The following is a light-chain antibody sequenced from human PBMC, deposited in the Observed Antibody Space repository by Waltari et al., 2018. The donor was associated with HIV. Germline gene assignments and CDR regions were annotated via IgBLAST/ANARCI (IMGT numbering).Light chain of an antibody. CDR3: TSYTTTSTWV. CDR2: AVS. Sequence: QSALTQPASVSGSPGQSLTISCTGTDTDVGTYNYVSWFQHHPSKAPKLILSAVSNRPSGVPHRFSGSKSGNTASLIISGLQAEDEASYYCTSYTTTSTWVFGGGTNLTVL. V-gene: IGLV2-14*01. J-gene: IGLJ3*02. CDR1: DTDVGTYNY.